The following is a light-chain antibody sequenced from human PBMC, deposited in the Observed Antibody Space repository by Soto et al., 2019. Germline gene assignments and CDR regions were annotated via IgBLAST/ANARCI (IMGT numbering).Light chain of an antibody. Sequence: DIVMTQSPDSLAVSLGERTTINCKSSQSLFYSSNNKNFLAWYQQKAGQPPKLLIYWASTRESGVHDRFSGSGSGADYNLTIASHQAEDAGVYYCQHYFTTPLTFGQGTRLEI. CDR3: QHYFTTPLT. V-gene: IGKV4-1*01. J-gene: IGKJ2*01. CDR1: QSLFYSSNNKNF. CDR2: WAS.